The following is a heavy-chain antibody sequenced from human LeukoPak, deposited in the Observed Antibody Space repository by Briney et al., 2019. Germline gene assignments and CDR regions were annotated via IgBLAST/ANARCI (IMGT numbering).Heavy chain of an antibody. D-gene: IGHD6-13*01. CDR3: AKEIAAAGTLLDAFDI. J-gene: IGHJ3*02. CDR2: ISGSGGST. Sequence: PGGSLRLSCAASGFTFSSYAMSWVRQAPGKGLEWVSAISGSGGSTYYADSVKGRFTISRDNSKNTLYLQMNSLRAEDTAVYYCAKEIAAAGTLLDAFDIWGQGTMVTVSS. V-gene: IGHV3-23*01. CDR1: GFTFSSYA.